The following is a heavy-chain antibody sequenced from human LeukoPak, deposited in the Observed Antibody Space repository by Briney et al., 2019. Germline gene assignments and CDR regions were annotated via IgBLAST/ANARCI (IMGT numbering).Heavy chain of an antibody. Sequence: GTSLRLSCAASGFTLSRFGMSWVRQAPGKGLDWVAIISYDGSSKKYADSVKGRFTISRDNSKNTLFLQMNSLSAEDTALYYCARDPGDGFNSEAYDIWGQGTKVTVSS. CDR3: ARDPGDGFNSEAYDI. V-gene: IGHV3-30*03. CDR2: ISYDGSSK. CDR1: GFTLSRFG. D-gene: IGHD5-24*01. J-gene: IGHJ3*02.